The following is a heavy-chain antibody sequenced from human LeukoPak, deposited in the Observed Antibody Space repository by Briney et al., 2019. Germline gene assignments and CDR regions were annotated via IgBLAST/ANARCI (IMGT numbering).Heavy chain of an antibody. D-gene: IGHD4-11*01. V-gene: IGHV1-69*13. Sequence: SVKVSCKASGGTFSSYAISWVRQAPGQGLEWMGGIIPIFGTANYAQKFQGRVTITADESTSTAYMELSSLRSEDTAVYYCARVRGPYSNYLDYWGQGTLVTVSS. CDR2: IIPIFGTA. CDR3: ARVRGPYSNYLDY. J-gene: IGHJ4*02. CDR1: GGTFSSYA.